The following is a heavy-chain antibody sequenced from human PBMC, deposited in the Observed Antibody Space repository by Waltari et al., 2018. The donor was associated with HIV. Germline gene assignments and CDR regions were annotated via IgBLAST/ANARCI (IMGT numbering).Heavy chain of an antibody. CDR1: GFTFSTSW. CDR2: VKKDGSEK. CDR3: TRDGSGWSNY. V-gene: IGHV3-7*01. J-gene: IGHJ4*02. Sequence: EVQLVESGGGLVQPGGSLRLSCAASGFTFSTSWMGWVRQAPGKGLEWVANVKKDGSEKFYPDSVKGRCTNSRDNAKNSIYLQMKSLTAEDTAIYYWTRDGSGWSNYWGQGTLVTVSS. D-gene: IGHD6-19*01.